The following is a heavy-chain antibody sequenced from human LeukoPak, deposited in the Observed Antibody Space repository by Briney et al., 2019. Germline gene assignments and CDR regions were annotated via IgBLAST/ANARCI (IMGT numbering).Heavy chain of an antibody. D-gene: IGHD3-10*01. Sequence: SETLSLTCTVSGGSISSYYWSWIRQPAGKGLEWIGRIYTSGSTNYNPSLKSRVTISVDTSKNQFSLKLSSVTAADTAVYYCARRSAYYYGPGSFPLDYWGQGTLVTVSS. J-gene: IGHJ4*02. CDR1: GGSISSYY. CDR2: IYTSGST. CDR3: ARRSAYYYGPGSFPLDY. V-gene: IGHV4-4*07.